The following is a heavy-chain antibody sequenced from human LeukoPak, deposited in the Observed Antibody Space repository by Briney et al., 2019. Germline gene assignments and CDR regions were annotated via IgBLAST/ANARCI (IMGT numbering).Heavy chain of an antibody. D-gene: IGHD3-22*01. CDR2: MSHEGSNK. CDR1: GFPSSGYA. V-gene: IGHV3-30-3*01. Sequence: PGRSLRPSCAPSGFPSSGYAMHWVRQAPGKGLEWVAVMSHEGSNKYYTASVKGRFTISGENSKNTLYLQMDSLRTEDTAVYYCARHRGPSLHSSGYFDYWGQGTLVSVSS. J-gene: IGHJ4*02. CDR3: ARHRGPSLHSSGYFDY.